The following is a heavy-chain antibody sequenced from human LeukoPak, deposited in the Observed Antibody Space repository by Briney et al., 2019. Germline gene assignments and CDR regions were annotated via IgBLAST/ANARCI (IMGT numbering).Heavy chain of an antibody. J-gene: IGHJ4*02. D-gene: IGHD3-10*01. V-gene: IGHV3-74*01. CDR2: VNGNGRST. CDR3: ARGPQNSYGSGTYYDGVFDN. CDR1: GFTFSTYW. Sequence: GGSLRLSCAASGFTFSTYWMHWVRQAPGKGPVWVSRVNGNGRSTNYADSVKGRFTISRDTAKNTLYLQMNSLRAEDTAVYFCARGPQNSYGSGTYYDGVFDNWGQGTLVTVAS.